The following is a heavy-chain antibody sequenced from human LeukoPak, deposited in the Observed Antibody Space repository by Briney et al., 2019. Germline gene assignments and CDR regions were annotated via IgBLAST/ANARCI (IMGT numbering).Heavy chain of an antibody. CDR2: IYTSGST. CDR1: GGSISSDY. V-gene: IGHV4-4*07. J-gene: IGHJ4*02. D-gene: IGHD5-24*01. CDR3: ARMKGRDGYKSFDY. Sequence: PSETLSLTCTVSGGSISSDYWSWIRQPAGKGLEWIGRIYTSGSTNYNPSLKSRVTMSVDTSKNQFSLKLSSVTAADTAVYYCARMKGRDGYKSFDYWGQGTLVTVSS.